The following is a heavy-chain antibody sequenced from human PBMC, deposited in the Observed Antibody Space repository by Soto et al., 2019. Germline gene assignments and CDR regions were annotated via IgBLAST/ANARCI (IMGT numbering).Heavy chain of an antibody. J-gene: IGHJ6*02. D-gene: IGHD6-6*01. V-gene: IGHV3-33*01. CDR2: VWYDGSNG. CDR3: ARDPRTARASAMDV. CDR1: GFIFSNFV. Sequence: PGGSLRLSCAASGFIFSNFVMHWVRQSPGKGLEWVAGVWYDGSNGVSADSVKGRFTIPRDNSKNTLYLQMTSLRAEDTAVYYCARDPRTARASAMDVWGQGTTVTVSS.